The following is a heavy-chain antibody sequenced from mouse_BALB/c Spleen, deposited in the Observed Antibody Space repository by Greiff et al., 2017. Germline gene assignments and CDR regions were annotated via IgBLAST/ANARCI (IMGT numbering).Heavy chain of an antibody. J-gene: IGHJ2*01. D-gene: IGHD2-3*01. CDR2: IYPGDGDT. Sequence: QVQLKESGAELARPGASVKLSCKASGYTFTSYWMQWVKQRPGQGLEWIGAIYPGDGDTRYTQKFKGKATLTADKSSSTAYMQLSSLASEDSAVYYCARWGTDFDYWGQGTTLTVSS. CDR3: ARWGTDFDY. CDR1: GYTFTSYW. V-gene: IGHV1-87*01.